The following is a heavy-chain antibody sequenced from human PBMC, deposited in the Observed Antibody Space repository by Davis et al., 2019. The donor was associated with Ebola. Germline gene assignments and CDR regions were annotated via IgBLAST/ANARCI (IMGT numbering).Heavy chain of an antibody. CDR1: GFTVSSNY. CDR2: IYSGGST. Sequence: GESLKTPCAASGFTVSSNYMSWLRQAPGKGLEWVSVIYSGGSTYYADSVKGRFTISRDNSKNTLYLQMNSLRAEDTAVYYCARVVCSGGSCYSDYWGQGTLVTVSS. D-gene: IGHD2-15*01. CDR3: ARVVCSGGSCYSDY. V-gene: IGHV3-53*01. J-gene: IGHJ4*02.